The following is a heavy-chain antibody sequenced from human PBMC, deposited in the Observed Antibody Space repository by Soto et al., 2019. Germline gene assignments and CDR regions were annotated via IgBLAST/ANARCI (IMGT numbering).Heavy chain of an antibody. Sequence: SETLSLTCAVSSGSISSSNWWSWVRQPPGKGLEWIGEIYHSGSTNYNPSLKSRVTISVDKSKNQFSLKLSSVTAADTAVYYCASLLIPARFDPWGQGTLVTVSS. J-gene: IGHJ5*02. V-gene: IGHV4-4*02. CDR3: ASLLIPARFDP. D-gene: IGHD3-9*01. CDR2: IYHSGST. CDR1: SGSISSSNW.